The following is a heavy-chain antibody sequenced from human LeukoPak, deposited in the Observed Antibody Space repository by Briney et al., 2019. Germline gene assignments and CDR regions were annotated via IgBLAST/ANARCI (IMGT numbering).Heavy chain of an antibody. J-gene: IGHJ4*02. V-gene: IGHV3-30*02. CDR3: AKDRTMAADGTYFNY. D-gene: IGHD6-13*01. CDR2: IRYDGSNK. Sequence: PGGSLRLSCAASGFTFSSFGMHWVRQVPGKGLEWISFIRYDGSNKYYTDSVKGRFTISRDNSQNTLYLQMNSLRTEDTALYFCAKDRTMAADGTYFNYWGQGTLVTVSS. CDR1: GFTFSSFG.